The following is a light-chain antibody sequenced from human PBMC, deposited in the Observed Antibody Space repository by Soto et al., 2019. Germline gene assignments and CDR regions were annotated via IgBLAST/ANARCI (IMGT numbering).Light chain of an antibody. CDR1: QSVSSSY. CDR3: QQYGSSPLT. CDR2: GES. V-gene: IGKV3-20*01. Sequence: EIVLTQTPGTLSLSPGERATLSCRASQSVSSSYLAWYQQKPGQAPRILIYGESSRATGIPDRFSGSGSGTDLNLTISRLEPEDFAVYYCQQYGSSPLTFGGGTKVDIK. J-gene: IGKJ4*01.